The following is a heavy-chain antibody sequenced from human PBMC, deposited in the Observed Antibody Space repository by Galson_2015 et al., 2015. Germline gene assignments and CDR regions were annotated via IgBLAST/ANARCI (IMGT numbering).Heavy chain of an antibody. J-gene: IGHJ4*02. CDR1: GFTFSNYG. V-gene: IGHV3-30*03. D-gene: IGHD6-19*01. CDR2: ISYDGSNK. CDR3: ARDPGMAAVAVDFDY. Sequence: SLRLSCAASGFTFSNYGMHWVRQAPGKGLEWVTVISYDGSNKYYADSVKGRFTISRDNSKNTLYLQMNSLRAEDTAVYYCARDPGMAAVAVDFDYWGQGTLVTV.